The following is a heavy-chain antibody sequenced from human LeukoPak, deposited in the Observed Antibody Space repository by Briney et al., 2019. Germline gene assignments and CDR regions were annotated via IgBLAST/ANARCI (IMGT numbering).Heavy chain of an antibody. CDR2: IFHSGST. V-gene: IGHV4-38-2*02. D-gene: IGHD3-10*01. CDR3: ARHPGY. Sequence: PSETLSLTCTVSGYSISSGYYWGWILQPPGKGLEWIGSIFHSGSTSYNPSLKSRVTISIDTSKNQFSLQLSSVTAADTAMYYCARHPGYWGQGTLVTVSS. J-gene: IGHJ4*02. CDR1: GYSISSGYY.